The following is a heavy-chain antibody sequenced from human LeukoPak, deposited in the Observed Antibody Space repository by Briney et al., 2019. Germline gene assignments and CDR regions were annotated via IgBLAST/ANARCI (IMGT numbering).Heavy chain of an antibody. V-gene: IGHV3-30*02. CDR2: IRYDESNK. Sequence: GGSLRLSCAASGFTFSSYGMHWVRQAPAKGLEGVAFIRYDESNKYYADSVKGRFTISRDNSKNTPYLQMNSLRVEDTAVYYCAKDFYCGGDCLIFDYWGQGTLVTVSS. CDR3: AKDFYCGGDCLIFDY. J-gene: IGHJ4*02. CDR1: GFTFSSYG. D-gene: IGHD2-21*02.